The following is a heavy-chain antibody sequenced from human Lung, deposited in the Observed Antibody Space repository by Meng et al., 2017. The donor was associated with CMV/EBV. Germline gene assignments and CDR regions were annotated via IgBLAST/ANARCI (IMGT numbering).Heavy chain of an antibody. J-gene: IGHJ4*02. D-gene: IGHD2-15*01. Sequence: SXXVSXKASGYTFTSYDINWVRQATGQGLEWMGWMNPNSGNTGYAQKFQGRVTITRNTSISTAYMELSSLRSEDTAVYYCARIGGGNRGDFDYWGQGTXVSVSS. V-gene: IGHV1-8*03. CDR1: GYTFTSYD. CDR2: MNPNSGNT. CDR3: ARIGGGNRGDFDY.